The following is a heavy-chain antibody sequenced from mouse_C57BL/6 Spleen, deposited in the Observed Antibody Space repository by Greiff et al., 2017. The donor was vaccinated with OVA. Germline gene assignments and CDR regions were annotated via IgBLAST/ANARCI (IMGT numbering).Heavy chain of an antibody. CDR3: ARGYGSSYVDY. V-gene: IGHV1-19*01. D-gene: IGHD1-1*01. CDR1: GYTFTDYY. CDR2: INPYNGGT. J-gene: IGHJ2*01. Sequence: EVQLKQSGPVLVKPGASVKMSCKASGYTFTDYYMNWVKQSHGKSLEWIGVINPYNGGTSYNQKFKGKATLTVDKSSSTAYMELNSLTSEDSAVYYCARGYGSSYVDYWGQGTTLTVSS.